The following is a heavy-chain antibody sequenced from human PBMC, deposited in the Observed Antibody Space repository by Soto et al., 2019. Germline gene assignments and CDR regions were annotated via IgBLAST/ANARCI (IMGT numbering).Heavy chain of an antibody. CDR1: GDSVDVGGYF. CDR3: ARGKGGLHYYFDS. Sequence: QVQLQEAGPGLVKPADTLSLSCTVSGDSVDVGGYFWSWIRQSPGGVLEWIGFIYNSGSTNSNPSLRSRITMSMDTSTNAFSLSLNSVTAADSAVYYCARGKGGLHYYFDSWGQGTPVTVSS. D-gene: IGHD3-10*01. V-gene: IGHV4-61*08. J-gene: IGHJ4*02. CDR2: IYNSGST.